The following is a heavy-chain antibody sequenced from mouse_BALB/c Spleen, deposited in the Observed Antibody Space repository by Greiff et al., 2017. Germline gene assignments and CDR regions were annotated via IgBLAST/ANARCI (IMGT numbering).Heavy chain of an antibody. V-gene: IGHV5-9-4*01. CDR1: GFTFSSYA. CDR2: ISSGGSYT. Sequence: EVQVVESGGGLVKPGGSLKLSCAASGFTFSSYAMSWVRQSPEKRLEWVAEISSGGSYTYYPDTVTGRFTISRDNAKNTLYLEMSSLRSEDTAMYYCAREGWLLSFAYWGQGTLVTVSA. CDR3: AREGWLLSFAY. J-gene: IGHJ3*01. D-gene: IGHD2-3*01.